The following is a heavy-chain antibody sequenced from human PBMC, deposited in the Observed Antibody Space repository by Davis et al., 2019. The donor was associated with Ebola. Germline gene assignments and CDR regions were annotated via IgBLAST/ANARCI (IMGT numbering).Heavy chain of an antibody. V-gene: IGHV1-3*01. CDR3: AREWQNYYSY. CDR1: GYTFKNYA. D-gene: IGHD2-21*02. Sequence: ASVKVSCKASGYTFKNYAISWVRQAPGQGLEWMGWINAANGNTRYSQSFQGRVTITRDTSTRTAYLEVTNLTSEDTAVYYCAREWQNYYSYWGQGTLVTVSS. J-gene: IGHJ4*02. CDR2: INAANGNT.